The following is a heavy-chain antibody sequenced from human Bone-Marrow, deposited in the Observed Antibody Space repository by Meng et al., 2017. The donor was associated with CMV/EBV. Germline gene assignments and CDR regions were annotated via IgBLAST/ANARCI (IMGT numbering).Heavy chain of an antibody. D-gene: IGHD2-2*02. J-gene: IGHJ4*02. CDR3: ARLGYCSSTSCYTVSNYYFDY. CDR1: GYTFTGYY. V-gene: IGHV1-2*02. Sequence: GESLKISCKASGYTFTGYYMHWVRQAPGQGLEWMGWINPNSGGTNYAQKFQGRVTMTRDTSISTAYMELSRLRSDDTAVYYCARLGYCSSTSCYTVSNYYFDYWGQGTLVTVSS. CDR2: INPNSGGT.